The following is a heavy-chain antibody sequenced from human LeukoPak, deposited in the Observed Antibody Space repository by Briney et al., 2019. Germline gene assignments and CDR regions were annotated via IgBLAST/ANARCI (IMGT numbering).Heavy chain of an antibody. CDR2: ISYDGSNK. D-gene: IGHD3-10*01. J-gene: IGHJ6*02. V-gene: IGHV3-30-3*01. Sequence: GGSLRLSCAASGFTFSSYAMHWVRQAPGKGLEWVAVISYDGSNKYYADSVKGRFTISRDNSKNTLYLQMNSLRAEDTAVYYCAREITMVRSPPYGMDVWGQGTTVTVSS. CDR3: AREITMVRSPPYGMDV. CDR1: GFTFSSYA.